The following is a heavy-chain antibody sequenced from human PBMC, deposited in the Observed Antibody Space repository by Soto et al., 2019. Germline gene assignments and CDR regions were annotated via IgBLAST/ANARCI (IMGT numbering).Heavy chain of an antibody. CDR2: ISSSSSYI. CDR3: AIGAYYYDSSGLSY. Sequence: GGSLRLSCAASGFTFSSYSMNWVRQAPGKGLEWVSSISSSSSYIYYADSVKGRFTISRDNAKNSLYLQMNSLRAEDTAVYYCAIGAYYYDSSGLSYWGQGTLVTVSS. V-gene: IGHV3-21*01. CDR1: GFTFSSYS. D-gene: IGHD3-22*01. J-gene: IGHJ4*02.